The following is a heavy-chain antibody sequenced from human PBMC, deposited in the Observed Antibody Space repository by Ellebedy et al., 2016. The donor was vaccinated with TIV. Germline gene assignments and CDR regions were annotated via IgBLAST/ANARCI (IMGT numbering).Heavy chain of an antibody. J-gene: IGHJ4*02. CDR1: GYPFPNYG. V-gene: IGHV1-18*04. D-gene: IGHD2-2*01. CDR3: ARDVPADAAALLDY. Sequence: AASVTVSCKASGYPFPNYGVSWARQAPGQGLEWVGWISAYNGNTKYGQKFQGRLSLTTDTSMGTAYMELRSLRSDDTGVYFCARDVPADAAALLDYWGQGTRVTVSS. CDR2: ISAYNGNT.